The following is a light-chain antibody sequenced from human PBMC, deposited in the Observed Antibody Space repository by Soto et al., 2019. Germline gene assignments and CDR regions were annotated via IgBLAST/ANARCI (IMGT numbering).Light chain of an antibody. CDR1: QGVSGY. CDR2: AAS. V-gene: IGKV1-8*01. Sequence: AIRMTQSPSSLSATTGDRVTITCRASQGVSGYLAWYQQKPGKAPKVLIYAASTLQSGDPPRFSGSGSGTDFTLTISCLQSEDFATYYCQQYFDYPWTFGQGTKVEIK. CDR3: QQYFDYPWT. J-gene: IGKJ1*01.